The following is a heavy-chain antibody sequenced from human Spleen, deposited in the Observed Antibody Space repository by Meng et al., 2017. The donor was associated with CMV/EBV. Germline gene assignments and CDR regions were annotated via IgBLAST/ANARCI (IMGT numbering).Heavy chain of an antibody. CDR1: GFTVSNNY. CDR3: ARGPRNYYYYGMDV. D-gene: IGHD2/OR15-2a*01. V-gene: IGHV4-59*02. Sequence: ESLKISCAVSGFTVSNNYINWVRQAPGKGLEWIGSDYYSGSTYVNPSLRRRVTISLDTSKNQFSLKVSSVTAADTAVYYCARGPRNYYYYGMDVWGQGTTVTVSS. CDR2: DYYSGST. J-gene: IGHJ6*02.